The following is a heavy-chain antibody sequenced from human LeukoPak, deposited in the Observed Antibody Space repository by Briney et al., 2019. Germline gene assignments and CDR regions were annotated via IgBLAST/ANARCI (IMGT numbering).Heavy chain of an antibody. D-gene: IGHD2-8*01. CDR1: GFTFSSYA. CDR3: AKATSLMLSGYMDV. J-gene: IGHJ6*03. V-gene: IGHV3-23*01. CDR2: ISGSGGST. Sequence: PVGSLRLSCAASGFTFSSYAMSWVRQAPGKGLEWVSAISGSGGSTYYADSVKGRFTISRDNSKNTLYLQMNSLRAEDTAVYYCAKATSLMLSGYMDVWGKGTTVTVSS.